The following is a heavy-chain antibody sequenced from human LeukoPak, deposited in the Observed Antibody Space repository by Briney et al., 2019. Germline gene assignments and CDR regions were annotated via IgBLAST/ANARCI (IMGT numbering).Heavy chain of an antibody. V-gene: IGHV1-24*01. CDR2: FDPEDGET. J-gene: IGHJ3*02. D-gene: IGHD2-21*02. CDR1: GYTLTELS. CDR3: ATCGGDCYGAFDI. Sequence: GASVKVSCKVSGYTLTELSMHWVRQAPGKGLEWMGGFDPEDGETIYAQKFQGRVTMTEDTSTDTAYMELGSLRSEDTAVYYCATCGGDCYGAFDIWGQGTMVTVSS.